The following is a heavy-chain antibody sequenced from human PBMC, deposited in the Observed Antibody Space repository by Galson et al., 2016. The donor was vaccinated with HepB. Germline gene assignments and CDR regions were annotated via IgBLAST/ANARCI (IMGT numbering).Heavy chain of an antibody. Sequence: TLSLTCTVSGGSISSTKWWTWVRQPPGKGLEWLGDISHSGTTNYNPSLGSRVTISLDTSQNHFSLKLNPVTAADTAVYYCAGGSGSYPGIAFELWGQGALVTVSS. CDR1: GGSISSTKW. CDR2: ISHSGTT. D-gene: IGHD1-26*01. CDR3: AGGSGSYPGIAFEL. J-gene: IGHJ3*01. V-gene: IGHV4-4*02.